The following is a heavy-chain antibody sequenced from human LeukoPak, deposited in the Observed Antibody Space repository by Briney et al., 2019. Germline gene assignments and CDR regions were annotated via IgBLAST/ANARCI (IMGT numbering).Heavy chain of an antibody. CDR2: IRGKPYGGTT. V-gene: IGHV3-49*04. J-gene: IGHJ4*02. Sequence: GGSLRLSCTASGFTFGDYTMSWVRQAPGKGLELVGFIRGKPYGGTTQYAASVKGRFTISRDDSKSVAYLQMNSLKTEDTAVYYCIRWRLVHGYFDFCGQGTLVTVSS. D-gene: IGHD2-8*01. CDR1: GFTFGDYT. CDR3: IRWRLVHGYFDF.